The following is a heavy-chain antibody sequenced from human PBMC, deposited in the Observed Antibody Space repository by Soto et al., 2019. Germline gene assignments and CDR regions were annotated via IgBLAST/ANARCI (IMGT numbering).Heavy chain of an antibody. D-gene: IGHD1-26*01. CDR1: GFTFSNYA. CDR2: ISGSGGST. CDR3: AKEAGANTYYYAMDV. Sequence: EVQVLESGGGLVQPGGSLRLSCAVSGFTFSNYAMSWVRQAPGKGLEWVSAISGSGGSTNYADSVKGRFTISRDNSKNTLSLQVNSLRAEDTAIYYCAKEAGANTYYYAMDVWGQGTTVTVSS. J-gene: IGHJ6*02. V-gene: IGHV3-23*01.